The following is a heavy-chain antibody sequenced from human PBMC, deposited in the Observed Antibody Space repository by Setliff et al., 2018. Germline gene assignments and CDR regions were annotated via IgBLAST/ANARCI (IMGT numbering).Heavy chain of an antibody. Sequence: VASVKVSCKSSGYTFTSYGVSWVRQAPGQGLEWMGWVNPYNGDTKNVQKFQGRVAMTTDTSTATVFMELRSLRSDDTAVYYCARYVNFANHFDYWGQGTLVTVSS. J-gene: IGHJ4*02. D-gene: IGHD3-10*02. CDR3: ARYVNFANHFDY. CDR1: GYTFTSYG. V-gene: IGHV1-18*01. CDR2: VNPYNGDT.